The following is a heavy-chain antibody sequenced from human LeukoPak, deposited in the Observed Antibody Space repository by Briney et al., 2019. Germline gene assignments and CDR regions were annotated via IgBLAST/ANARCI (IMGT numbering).Heavy chain of an antibody. J-gene: IGHJ5*02. Sequence: GRSLRLSCAASGFTFSSYAMHWVRQAPGKGLEWVAVISYDGSNKYYADSVKGRFTISRDNSKNTLYLQMNSLRAEDTAVYYCARDFGGYCSGGTCYLGWFDAWGQGTLVTVSS. CDR2: ISYDGSNK. V-gene: IGHV3-30-3*01. CDR1: GFTFSSYA. CDR3: ARDFGGYCSGGTCYLGWFDA. D-gene: IGHD2-15*01.